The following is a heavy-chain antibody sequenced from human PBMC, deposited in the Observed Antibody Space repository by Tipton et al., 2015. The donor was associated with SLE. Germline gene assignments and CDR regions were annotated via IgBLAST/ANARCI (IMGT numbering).Heavy chain of an antibody. CDR1: GFTFSSYA. J-gene: IGHJ4*02. Sequence: LRLSCATSGFTFSSYALSWVRRAPGKGLEWVSAISGGGGSTYYADFVKGRFSISIDKSKKTLFLQMNSLRVDDTATYYCAKFEKTTDFYLDSWGQGTLVSVSS. CDR3: AKFEKTTDFYLDS. CDR2: ISGGGGST. D-gene: IGHD1/OR15-1a*01. V-gene: IGHV3-23*01.